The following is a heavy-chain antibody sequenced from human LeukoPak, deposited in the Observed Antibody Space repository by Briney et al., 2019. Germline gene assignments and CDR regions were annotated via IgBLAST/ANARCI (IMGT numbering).Heavy chain of an antibody. J-gene: IGHJ4*02. CDR3: VRGAWGDVIDY. Sequence: SVKVSCKASGGTFSSYAISWVRQAPGQGLEWMGGIIPIFGTANYAQKFQGRVTITADESTSTAYMELRNLRSDDTAVYYCVRGAWGDVIDYWGQGTLVIVSS. D-gene: IGHD2-21*02. V-gene: IGHV1-69*13. CDR1: GGTFSSYA. CDR2: IIPIFGTA.